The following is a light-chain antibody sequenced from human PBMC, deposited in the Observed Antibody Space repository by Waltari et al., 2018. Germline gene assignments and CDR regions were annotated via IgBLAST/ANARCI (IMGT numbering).Light chain of an antibody. CDR2: WAS. J-gene: IGKJ1*01. CDR1: QSVFYRSDNKNY. V-gene: IGKV4-1*01. Sequence: DIVITQSPDSLAVSLGASDTIDRNYSQSVFYRSDNKNYLAWYQHKPGQPPKLLFYWASTRESGVPDRFSASGSGTDFTLTINNLQAEDVAVYYCQQYYRSRTFGQGTKVEIK. CDR3: QQYYRSRT.